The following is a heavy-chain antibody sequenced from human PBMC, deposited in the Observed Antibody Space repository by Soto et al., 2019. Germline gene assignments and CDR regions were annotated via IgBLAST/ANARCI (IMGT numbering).Heavy chain of an antibody. D-gene: IGHD2-2*02. Sequence: LRLSCAASGVTFSSYWMSWVRQAPGKGMEWVANIKQDGSEKYYVDSVKGRFTISRDNAKNSLYLQMNSLRAEDTAVYYCAREQSGCSSTSCYKRESYYYYYGMDVWGQGTTVTVSS. CDR2: IKQDGSEK. J-gene: IGHJ6*02. CDR1: GVTFSSYW. CDR3: AREQSGCSSTSCYKRESYYYYYGMDV. V-gene: IGHV3-7*03.